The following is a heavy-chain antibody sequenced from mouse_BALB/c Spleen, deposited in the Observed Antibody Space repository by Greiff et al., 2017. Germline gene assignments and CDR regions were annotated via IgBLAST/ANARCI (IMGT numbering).Heavy chain of an antibody. CDR2: IYPSDSYT. J-gene: IGHJ4*01. D-gene: IGHD1-1*02. V-gene: IGHV1-69*02. CDR1: GYTFTSYW. CDR3: TTLWAYAMDY. Sequence: QVQLQQPGAELVRPGASVKLSCKASGYTFTSYWINWVKQRPGQGLEWIGNIYPSDSYTNYNQKFKDKATLTVDKSSSTAYMQLSSPTSEDSAVYYCTTLWAYAMDYWGQGTSVTGSS.